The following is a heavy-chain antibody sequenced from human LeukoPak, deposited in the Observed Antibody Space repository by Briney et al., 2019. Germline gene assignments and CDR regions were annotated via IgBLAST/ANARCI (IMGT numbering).Heavy chain of an antibody. CDR1: GYTFTSYD. D-gene: IGHD6-19*01. J-gene: IGHJ3*02. CDR3: ARDPDYSSGWLSTFDI. V-gene: IGHV1-8*03. Sequence: GASVKVSCKASGYTFTSYDINWVRQATGQGLEWMGWMNPNSGNTGYAQKFQGRVTITRNTSISTAYMELSSLRAEDTAVYYCARDPDYSSGWLSTFDIWGQRTMVTVSS. CDR2: MNPNSGNT.